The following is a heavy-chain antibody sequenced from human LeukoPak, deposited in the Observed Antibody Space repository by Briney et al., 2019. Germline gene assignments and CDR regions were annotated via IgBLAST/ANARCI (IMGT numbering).Heavy chain of an antibody. CDR2: IKPDGSEI. J-gene: IGHJ6*04. CDR1: GFSFSRYW. D-gene: IGHD3-10*02. V-gene: IGHV3-7*01. CDR3: AELGITMIGGV. Sequence: QPGGSLRLSCAASGFSFSRYWMSWVRQAPVKGLEWVANIKPDGSEIYYVDSVKGRFTISRDNAKNSLYLQMNSLRAEDTAVYYCAELGITMIGGVWGKGTTVTISS.